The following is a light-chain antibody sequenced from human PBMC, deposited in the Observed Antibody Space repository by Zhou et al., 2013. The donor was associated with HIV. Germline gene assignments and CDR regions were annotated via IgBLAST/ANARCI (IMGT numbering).Light chain of an antibody. CDR1: QAIRSD. V-gene: IGKV1-17*02. Sequence: DIQMTQSPSSLSASVGDIVTITCRTSQAIRSDLSWYQQKPGEVPKRLIFAASHLQSGVPSKFGASGSGTEFTLTISYLQPEDCATYYCLQHDTYPXTFGQGTRLEIK. CDR2: AAS. CDR3: LQHDTYPXT. J-gene: IGKJ5*01.